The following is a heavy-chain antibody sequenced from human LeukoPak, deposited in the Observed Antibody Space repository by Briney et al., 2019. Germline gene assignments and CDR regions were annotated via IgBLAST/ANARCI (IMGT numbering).Heavy chain of an antibody. Sequence: GESLKISCKGLGYSFSSYWNAWVRQRPGKGLEWMGIIYPGGSETRYDPSFQGQVTISADSSTSTAYLQWSSLRASDTVMYYCARASRDGYNQNFDHWGQGTPVTVSS. D-gene: IGHD5-24*01. CDR1: GYSFSSYW. V-gene: IGHV5-51*01. CDR3: ARASRDGYNQNFDH. J-gene: IGHJ4*02. CDR2: IYPGGSET.